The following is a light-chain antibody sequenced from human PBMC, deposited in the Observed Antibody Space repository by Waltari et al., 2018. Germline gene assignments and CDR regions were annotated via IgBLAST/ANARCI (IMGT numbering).Light chain of an antibody. Sequence: IQMTPSPSSLSASVGDRVTITCRASQDMKRYLNWYQQKPGEAPKVLIYGASALQSGVPSRFSGSGSGTDFTLTIRSLQPEDFATYYCQESYATPRTFGQGTKVEVK. CDR1: QDMKRY. CDR2: GAS. CDR3: QESYATPRT. V-gene: IGKV1-39*01. J-gene: IGKJ1*01.